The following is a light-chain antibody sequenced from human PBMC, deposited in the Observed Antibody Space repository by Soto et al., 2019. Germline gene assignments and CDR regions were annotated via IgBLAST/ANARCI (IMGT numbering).Light chain of an antibody. V-gene: IGLV2-14*01. J-gene: IGLJ2*01. CDR3: SSYTGGGSVI. Sequence: QSALTQPASVSGSPGQSITISFTATTSDVGDYNYVSWYQQYPGKAPKPIIYHVSNPPSGVSNRFSGSKSGDTASLTISGLQAEDEADYYCSSYTGGGSVIFVGGTKLTVL. CDR2: HVS. CDR1: TSDVGDYNY.